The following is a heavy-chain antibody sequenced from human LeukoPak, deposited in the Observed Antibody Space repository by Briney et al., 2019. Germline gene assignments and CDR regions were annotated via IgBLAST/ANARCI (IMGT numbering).Heavy chain of an antibody. CDR1: GYTFTDYY. V-gene: IGHV1-69-2*01. CDR3: ATLPFTTFDY. D-gene: IGHD3-3*01. J-gene: IGHJ4*02. CDR2: VDPEDGET. Sequence: ASVKISCKXSGYTFTDYYMHWVQQSPGKGLEWMGLVDPEDGETIYSEKFQGRVTITADTSTDTAYMELSSLRSEDTAVYYCATLPFTTFDYWGQGTLVTVSS.